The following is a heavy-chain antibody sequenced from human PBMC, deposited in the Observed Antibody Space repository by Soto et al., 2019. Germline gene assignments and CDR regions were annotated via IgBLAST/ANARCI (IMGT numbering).Heavy chain of an antibody. Sequence: SETLSLTCTVSGGSMSSYYWSWIRQPPGKGLEWIGYIYYSGSTNYNPSLKSRVTISVDTSKNQFSLKLSSVTAADTAVYYCARHDYGDYKHYFQHWGQGTLVTVSS. CDR1: GGSMSSYY. CDR3: ARHDYGDYKHYFQH. D-gene: IGHD4-17*01. V-gene: IGHV4-59*08. J-gene: IGHJ1*01. CDR2: IYYSGST.